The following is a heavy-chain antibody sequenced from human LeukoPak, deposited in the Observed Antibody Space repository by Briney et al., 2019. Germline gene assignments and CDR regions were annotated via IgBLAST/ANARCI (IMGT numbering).Heavy chain of an antibody. CDR2: ISGSGGST. CDR3: AKSEDYSNSGGWYYFDY. CDR1: GFTFSSYA. Sequence: GGSLRLSCAASGFTFSSYAMHWVRQAPGKGLEWVSTISGSGGSTYYADSVKGRFTISRDNSKNTLYLQMNSLRAEDTAVYYCAKSEDYSNSGGWYYFDYWGQGTLVTVSS. D-gene: IGHD4-11*01. J-gene: IGHJ4*02. V-gene: IGHV3-23*01.